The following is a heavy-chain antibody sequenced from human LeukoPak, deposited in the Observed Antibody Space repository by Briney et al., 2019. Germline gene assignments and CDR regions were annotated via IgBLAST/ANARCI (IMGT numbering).Heavy chain of an antibody. CDR2: ISSSSSYI. CDR1: GFTFSSYS. D-gene: IGHD1-26*01. J-gene: IGHJ4*02. V-gene: IGHV3-21*01. Sequence: GGSLRLSCAASGFTFSSYSMNWVRQAPGKGLEWVSSISSSSSYIYYAESVKGRFTISRDNAKNSLYLQMNSLRAEDTAVYYCARIVGATEFDYWGQGTLVTVSS. CDR3: ARIVGATEFDY.